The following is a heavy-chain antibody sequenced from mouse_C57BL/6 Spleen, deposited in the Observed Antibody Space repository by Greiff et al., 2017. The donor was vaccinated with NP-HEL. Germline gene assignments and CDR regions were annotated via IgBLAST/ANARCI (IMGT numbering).Heavy chain of an antibody. Sequence: QVQLQQPGAELVMPGASVKLSCKASGYTFTSYWMHWVKQRPGQGLEWIGEIDPSDSYTNYNQKFKGKSTLTVDKSSSTAYMQLSSLTSEDSAVYYCARGGETAQATPAWFAYWGQGTLVTVSA. D-gene: IGHD3-2*02. CDR2: IDPSDSYT. CDR1: GYTFTSYW. J-gene: IGHJ3*01. CDR3: ARGGETAQATPAWFAY. V-gene: IGHV1-69*01.